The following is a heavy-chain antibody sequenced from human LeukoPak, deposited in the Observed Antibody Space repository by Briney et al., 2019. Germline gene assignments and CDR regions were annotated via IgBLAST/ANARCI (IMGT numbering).Heavy chain of an antibody. CDR1: GYTFTGYY. CDR2: INPNSGGT. D-gene: IGHD2-2*01. V-gene: IGHV1-2*02. Sequence: ASVKVSCKASGYTFTGYYMHWVRQAPGQGLEWMGWINPNSGGTNYAQKFQGRVTMTRDTSISTAYMELSRLRSNDTAVYYCARGSPPGSRDFIVVVPAAMGYWGQGTLVTVSS. J-gene: IGHJ4*02. CDR3: ARGSPPGSRDFIVVVPAAMGY.